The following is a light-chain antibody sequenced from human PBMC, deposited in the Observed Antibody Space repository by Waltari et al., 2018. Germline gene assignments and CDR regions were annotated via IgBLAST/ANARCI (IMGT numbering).Light chain of an antibody. CDR2: GTS. Sequence: EIVLTQSPGTLYFSPGERATLSCRASQSLRSNFLAWYQHKAGQAPRLLIYGTSTRATGIPDRFSGSGSGTDFTLAIRRLEPEDFAVYYCQQYDSSPRTFGLGTKVEVK. J-gene: IGKJ1*01. CDR3: QQYDSSPRT. CDR1: QSLRSNF. V-gene: IGKV3-20*01.